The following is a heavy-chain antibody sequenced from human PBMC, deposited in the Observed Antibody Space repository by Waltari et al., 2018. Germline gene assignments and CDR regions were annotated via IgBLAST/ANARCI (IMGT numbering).Heavy chain of an antibody. Sequence: LVQSGTEVRRPGASVKVSCKASRNDISQHYLHWVRRAPGQGLEWMGWIDPNTGATNYGQKFKDRITSTWDSSVNTAYMELTRLASFDTGVYYCAREYGAGECRLFDCWGQGTGLTVSS. CDR2: IDPNTGAT. CDR1: RNDISQHY. J-gene: IGHJ4*02. CDR3: AREYGAGECRLFDC. D-gene: IGHD2-21*01. V-gene: IGHV1-2*01.